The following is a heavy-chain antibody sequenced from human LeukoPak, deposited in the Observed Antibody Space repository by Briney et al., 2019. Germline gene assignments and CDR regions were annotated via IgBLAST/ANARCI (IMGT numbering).Heavy chain of an antibody. CDR3: ARAEMATIKFDY. CDR1: GGSISSGGYS. D-gene: IGHD5-24*01. Sequence: SETLSLTCAVSGGSISSGGYSWSWIRQPPGKGLEWIGYIYHSGSTYYNPSLKSRVTISVDRSKNQFSLKLSSVTAADTAVYYCARAEMATIKFDYWGQGTLVTVSS. V-gene: IGHV4-30-2*01. J-gene: IGHJ4*02. CDR2: IYHSGST.